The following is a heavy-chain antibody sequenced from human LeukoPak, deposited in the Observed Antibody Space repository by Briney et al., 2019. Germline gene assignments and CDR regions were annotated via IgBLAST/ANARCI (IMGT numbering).Heavy chain of an antibody. CDR2: MNPNSGNT. D-gene: IGHD3-10*01. V-gene: IGHV1-8*01. CDR3: ASKGWFGEWNGEFGDY. Sequence: SVKVSCKASGYTFTSYDINGVRPATGQGLEWMGWMNPNSGNTGYAQKFQGRVTMTMNTSISAAYMELSSLRSEDTAVYYWASKGWFGEWNGEFGDYWGEGTLVTVSS. CDR1: GYTFTSYD. J-gene: IGHJ4*02.